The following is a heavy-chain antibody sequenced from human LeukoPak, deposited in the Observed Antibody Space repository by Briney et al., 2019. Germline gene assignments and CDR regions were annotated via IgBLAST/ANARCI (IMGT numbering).Heavy chain of an antibody. CDR1: GYSISSGYY. CDR2: IYYSGST. D-gene: IGHD3-10*01. CDR3: ARRKAMVRGVIITGTYYFDY. V-gene: IGHV4-38-2*02. Sequence: SETLSLTCTVSGYSISSGYYWGWIRQPPGKGLEWIGSIYYSGSTYYNPSLKSRVTISVDTSKNQFSLKLSSVTAADTAVYYCARRKAMVRGVIITGTYYFDYWGQGTLVTVSS. J-gene: IGHJ4*02.